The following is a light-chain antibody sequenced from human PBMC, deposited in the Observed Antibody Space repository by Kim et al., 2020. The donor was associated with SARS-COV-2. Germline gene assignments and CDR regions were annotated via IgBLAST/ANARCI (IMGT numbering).Light chain of an antibody. V-gene: IGLV2-23*02. J-gene: IGLJ2*01. CDR3: CSYAGSSTFVV. CDR2: EVS. CDR1: SRDVGSYNL. Sequence: SIHISGIGTSRDVGSYNLVSWYQHHPGKAPKLMIYEVSKRPSGVSNRFSGSKSGNTASLTISGLQAEDEADYYCCSYAGSSTFVVFGGGTQLTVL.